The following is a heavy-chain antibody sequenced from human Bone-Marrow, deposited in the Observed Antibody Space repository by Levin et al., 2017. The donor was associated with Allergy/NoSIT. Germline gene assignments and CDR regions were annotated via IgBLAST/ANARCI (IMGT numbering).Heavy chain of an antibody. CDR1: GFTFSNYG. Sequence: AASGFTFSNYGMHWVRQAPGKGLEWVAVIWYDGSEKYYADSVKGRFTISRDNSKNTLYLQMNSVRDEDTAMYYCGLSSNSDYYKGMDVWGQGTTVIVSS. J-gene: IGHJ6*02. CDR2: IWYDGSEK. CDR3: GLSSNSDYYKGMDV. D-gene: IGHD2-21*01. V-gene: IGHV3-33*01.